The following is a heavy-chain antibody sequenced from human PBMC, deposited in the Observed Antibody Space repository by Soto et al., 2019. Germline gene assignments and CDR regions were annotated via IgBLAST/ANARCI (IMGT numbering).Heavy chain of an antibody. Sequence: GASVKVSCKASGYTFTSYGISWVRQAPGQGLEWMGWISAYNGSTNYAQKLQGRVTMTTDTSTSTAYMELSSLRSDDTAVYYCARAGYSSSWYDVGGMDVWGQGTTVTVSS. V-gene: IGHV1-18*01. J-gene: IGHJ6*02. CDR2: ISAYNGST. D-gene: IGHD6-13*01. CDR1: GYTFTSYG. CDR3: ARAGYSSSWYDVGGMDV.